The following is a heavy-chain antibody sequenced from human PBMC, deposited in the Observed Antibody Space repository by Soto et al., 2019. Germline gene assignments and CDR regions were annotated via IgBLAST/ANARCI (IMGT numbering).Heavy chain of an antibody. J-gene: IGHJ4*02. V-gene: IGHV3-21*01. Sequence: GGSLRLSCAASGFTFSSYSMNWVRQAPGKGLEWVSSISSSSSYIYYADSVKGRFTISRDNAKNSLYLQMNSLRAEDTAVYYCARDFMGATTTDYWGQGTLVTVSS. CDR2: ISSSSSYI. CDR3: ARDFMGATTTDY. D-gene: IGHD1-26*01. CDR1: GFTFSSYS.